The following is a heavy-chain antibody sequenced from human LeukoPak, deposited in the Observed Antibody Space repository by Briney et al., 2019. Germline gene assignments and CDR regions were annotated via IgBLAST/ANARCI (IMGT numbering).Heavy chain of an antibody. Sequence: GASVKVSCKASGGTFSSYAISWVRQAPGQGLGWMGGIIPIFGTANYAQKFQGRVTITADESASTAYMELSSLRSEDTAVYYCARARTIFGVVAAVTYYYGMDVWGQGTTVTVSS. J-gene: IGHJ6*02. D-gene: IGHD3-3*01. CDR3: ARARTIFGVVAAVTYYYGMDV. V-gene: IGHV1-69*13. CDR1: GGTFSSYA. CDR2: IIPIFGTA.